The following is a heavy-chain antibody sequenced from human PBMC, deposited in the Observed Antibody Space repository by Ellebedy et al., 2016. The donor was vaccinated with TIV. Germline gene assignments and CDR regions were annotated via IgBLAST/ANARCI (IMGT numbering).Heavy chain of an antibody. J-gene: IGHJ4*02. CDR3: ARDQWLGRAYYFDS. CDR2: IKQDGSEK. CDR1: GFTFSNYC. D-gene: IGHD6-19*01. Sequence: GGSLRLSCAASGFTFSNYCMSWVRQAPGKGLEWVANIKQDGSEKYYVDSVKGRFSISRDNTKNSLYLQMNSLTDEDTAVYYCARDQWLGRAYYFDSWGQGTLVTVSS. V-gene: IGHV3-7*01.